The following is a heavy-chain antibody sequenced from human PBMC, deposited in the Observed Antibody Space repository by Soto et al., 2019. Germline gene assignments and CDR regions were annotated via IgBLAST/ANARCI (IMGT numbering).Heavy chain of an antibody. J-gene: IGHJ4*02. CDR1: GGSISSSSYY. CDR3: ARRPNAGAFDY. CDR2: IYYSGST. D-gene: IGHD2-2*01. V-gene: IGHV4-39*01. Sequence: QLQLQESGPGLVKPSETLSLTCTVSGGSISSSSYYWGWIRQPPGKGLEWIGSIYYSGSTYYNPSLKSRVTISVNTSKNQFSLKLSSVTAADTAVYYCARRPNAGAFDYWGQGTLVTVSS.